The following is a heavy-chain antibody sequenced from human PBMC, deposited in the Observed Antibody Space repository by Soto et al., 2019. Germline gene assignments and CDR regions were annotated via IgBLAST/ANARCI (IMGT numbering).Heavy chain of an antibody. J-gene: IGHJ5*02. CDR3: ARVLPGGEFDP. Sequence: QLQLVQSGAEVKKPGASVKVSCKASGYTFTSYAMHWVRQAPGQRLEGMGWINADNGNTKYSQKFQGRVTITRDTSASTANMELSSLRSEDTAVYYCARVLPGGEFDPWGQGTLVTVSS. D-gene: IGHD3-10*01. CDR2: INADNGNT. CDR1: GYTFTSYA. V-gene: IGHV1-3*01.